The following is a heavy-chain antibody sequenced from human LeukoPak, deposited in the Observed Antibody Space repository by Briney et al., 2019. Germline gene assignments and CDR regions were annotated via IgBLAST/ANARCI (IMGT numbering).Heavy chain of an antibody. CDR2: IYYSRST. CDR1: GGSVSSGSYY. Sequence: SETLSLTCTVSGGSVSSGSYYWSWIRQPPGKGLEWIGYIYYSRSTNYNPSLKSRVTISVDTSKNQFSLKLSSVTAADTAVYYCARFGDILTAYYYYYGMDVWGKGTTVTVSS. D-gene: IGHD3-9*01. CDR3: ARFGDILTAYYYYYGMDV. J-gene: IGHJ6*04. V-gene: IGHV4-61*01.